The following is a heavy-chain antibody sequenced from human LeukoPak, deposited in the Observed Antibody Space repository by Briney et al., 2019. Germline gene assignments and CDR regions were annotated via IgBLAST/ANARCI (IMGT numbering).Heavy chain of an antibody. V-gene: IGHV4-39*01. D-gene: IGHD6-19*01. CDR2: LYYSGST. J-gene: IGHJ5*01. CDR1: GGSISSSSYY. Sequence: PSETLSLTCTVAGGSISSSSYYWGWIRQPPGKGLEWIGTLYYSGSTYYNPSLESRVTISADTSKTQFSLKLTSVTAADTAVYYCARHMAVTSTGFDSWGQGILVTVSS. CDR3: ARHMAVTSTGFDS.